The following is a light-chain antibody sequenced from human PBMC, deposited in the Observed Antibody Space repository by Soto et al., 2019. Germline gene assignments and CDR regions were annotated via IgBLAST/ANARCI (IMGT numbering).Light chain of an antibody. CDR2: GAS. CDR3: QQRGT. J-gene: IGKJ2*02. Sequence: EIVLTQSPGTLSLSPGERATLSCRASQSVSASFLAWYQQKPGQAPRLLIYGASSRATGIPDRFSGSGSGTDFNLTISRLEPEDAAVYYCQQRGTFDQGTKLEIK. V-gene: IGKV3-20*01. CDR1: QSVSASF.